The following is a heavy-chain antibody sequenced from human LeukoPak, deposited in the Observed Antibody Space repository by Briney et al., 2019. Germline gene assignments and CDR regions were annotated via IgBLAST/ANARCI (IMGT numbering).Heavy chain of an antibody. V-gene: IGHV3-48*02. CDR2: ISSSSGII. CDR1: GFTFSSYS. Sequence: SGGSLRLSCAAPGFTFSSYSMNWVRQAPGKGLEWVSYISSSSGIIYADSVRGRFTISRDNAKNSLYLQMNSLRDEDTAVYYCARVLLRGVPGLDYWGQGTLVTVSS. D-gene: IGHD3-10*01. J-gene: IGHJ4*02. CDR3: ARVLLRGVPGLDY.